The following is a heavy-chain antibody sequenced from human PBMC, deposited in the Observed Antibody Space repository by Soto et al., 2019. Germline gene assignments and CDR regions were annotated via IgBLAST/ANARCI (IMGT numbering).Heavy chain of an antibody. CDR3: TTGYGSDWYG. CDR2: AKRKAAGGTI. J-gene: IGHJ4*02. V-gene: IGHV3-15*01. CDR1: GFTLDSAW. D-gene: IGHD6-19*01. Sequence: EVQLVESGGGLVKPGGSLRLSCAASGFTLDSAWMSWVRQAPGKGLEWVAQAKRKAAGGTIDYAAPVKGRFTISRDDSKNMVYLQMNSLQIEDTALYYCTTGYGSDWYGWGQGTLVTVSS.